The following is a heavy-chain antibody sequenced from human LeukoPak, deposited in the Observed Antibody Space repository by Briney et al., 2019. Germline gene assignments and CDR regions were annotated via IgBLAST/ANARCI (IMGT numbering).Heavy chain of an antibody. CDR2: ISYSGST. D-gene: IGHD4-17*01. V-gene: IGHV4-39*01. Sequence: PSETLSLTCTVSGGSISSSIYYWGWFRQPPGKGLDWIGSISYSGSTYDNPSLKSRVIMSVDTSKNQFSLKLTSVTAAATAVYYCASQDHMTAVTRRPVDCWGQGTLVTVSS. J-gene: IGHJ4*02. CDR1: GGSISSSIYY. CDR3: ASQDHMTAVTRRPVDC.